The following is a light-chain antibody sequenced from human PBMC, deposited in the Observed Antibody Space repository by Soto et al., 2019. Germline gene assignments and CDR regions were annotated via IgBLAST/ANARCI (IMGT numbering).Light chain of an antibody. CDR3: QQYGSSIT. Sequence: EIVLTQSPGTLSLSPGERATLSCRASQTVTSTFLAWYQQKPGQAPRLLIYSISRRATGIPDRFSGSGSGTDFTLTISRLEPEDFAVYYCQQYGSSITFGQGTRLEIK. J-gene: IGKJ5*01. CDR2: SIS. V-gene: IGKV3-20*01. CDR1: QTVTSTF.